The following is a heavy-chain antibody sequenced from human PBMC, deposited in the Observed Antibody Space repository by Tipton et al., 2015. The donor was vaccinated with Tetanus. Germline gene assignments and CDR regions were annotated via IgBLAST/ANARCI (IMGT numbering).Heavy chain of an antibody. CDR3: ARGVIDYGKYMDV. Sequence: TLSLTCSVSGGSISSRNYYWGWIRQSPGKGLEWIGYISNLGRTNYNPSLRSRLTISVDTSKNQFSLKLASMTAADAAVYYCARGVIDYGKYMDVWDKGTTVIVS. CDR1: GGSISSRNYY. J-gene: IGHJ6*03. V-gene: IGHV4-61*05. D-gene: IGHD4-17*01. CDR2: ISNLGRT.